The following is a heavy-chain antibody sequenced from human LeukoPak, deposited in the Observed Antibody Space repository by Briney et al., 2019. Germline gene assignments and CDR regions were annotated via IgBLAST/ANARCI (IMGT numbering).Heavy chain of an antibody. Sequence: SETLSLTCTVSGGSISSYYWSWIRRPPGKGLEWIGYIYYTGHTSYNPSLKSRVTISVDTSKNYFSLKMTSVTAADTAVYFCARERWLYGVDVWGQGTTVTVSS. V-gene: IGHV4-59*01. CDR1: GGSISSYY. J-gene: IGHJ6*02. D-gene: IGHD5-12*01. CDR2: IYYTGHT. CDR3: ARERWLYGVDV.